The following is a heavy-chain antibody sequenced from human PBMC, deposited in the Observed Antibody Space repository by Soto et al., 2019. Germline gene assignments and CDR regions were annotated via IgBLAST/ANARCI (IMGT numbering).Heavy chain of an antibody. J-gene: IGHJ6*02. CDR2: IYHSGST. Sequence: SETLSLTCAVSGGSISSSNWWSWVRQPPGKGLEWIGEIYHSGSTNYNPSLKSRVTISVDKSKNQFSLKLSSVTAADTAVYYCARDYRDTAAGTEDYYYYYGMDVWGQGTKVTVSS. D-gene: IGHD6-13*01. V-gene: IGHV4-4*02. CDR3: ARDYRDTAAGTEDYYYYYGMDV. CDR1: GGSISSSNW.